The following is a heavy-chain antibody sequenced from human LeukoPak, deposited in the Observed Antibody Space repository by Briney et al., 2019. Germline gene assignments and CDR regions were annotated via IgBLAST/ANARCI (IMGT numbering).Heavy chain of an antibody. J-gene: IGHJ1*01. CDR1: LYPFTSYN. D-gene: IGHD3-3*01. CDR3: ARGLPKAVFGMVIED. V-gene: IGHV1-8*01. CDR2: MNTNSGNT. Sequence: GASVKVSCKASLYPFTSYNVNWVRQATGQGLEWMGWMNTNSGNTGYSQNFQGRVTMTRDTSISTAYMELSSLMSEDTAVYYCARGLPKAVFGMVIEDWGQGTLVTVSS.